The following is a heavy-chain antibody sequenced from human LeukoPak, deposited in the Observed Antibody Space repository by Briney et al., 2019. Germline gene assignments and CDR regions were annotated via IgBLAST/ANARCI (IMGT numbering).Heavy chain of an antibody. Sequence: GGSLRLSCAAPGFTFSSYWMHWVRQAPGKGLVWVSRINSDGSSTSYADSVKGRFTISRDNAKNTLYLQMNSLRAEDTAVYYCAKGNSGSYYRSVFDMWGQGTMVTVSS. D-gene: IGHD1-26*01. J-gene: IGHJ3*02. CDR3: AKGNSGSYYRSVFDM. CDR1: GFTFSSYW. CDR2: INSDGSST. V-gene: IGHV3-74*01.